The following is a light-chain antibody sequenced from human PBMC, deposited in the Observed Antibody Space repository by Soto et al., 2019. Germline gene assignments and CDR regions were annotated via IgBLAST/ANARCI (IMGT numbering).Light chain of an antibody. CDR2: AAS. Sequence: DIQMTQSPSSLSASVGDRVTITCRASQTISTYLNWYQQNPGKAPKLLIYAASSLQSGVPSRFSGRGSGTDFTLTISSLQPEDCATYYCQQSSNIPYTFGQGTKREIK. CDR3: QQSSNIPYT. CDR1: QTISTY. J-gene: IGKJ2*01. V-gene: IGKV1-39*01.